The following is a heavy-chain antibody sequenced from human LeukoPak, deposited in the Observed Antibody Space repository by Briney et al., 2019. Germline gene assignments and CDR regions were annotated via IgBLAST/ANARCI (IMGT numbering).Heavy chain of an antibody. CDR2: IRYDGSNK. D-gene: IGHD6-19*01. J-gene: IGHJ4*02. CDR3: AKGHSGYSSGWYFVDY. CDR1: GFTFSSYG. Sequence: GGSLRLSCAASGFTFSSYGMHWVRQAPGKGLEWVAFIRYDGSNKYYADSVKGRFTISRDNSKNTLYLQMNSLRAEDTAVYYCAKGHSGYSSGWYFVDYWGQGTLVTVSS. V-gene: IGHV3-30*02.